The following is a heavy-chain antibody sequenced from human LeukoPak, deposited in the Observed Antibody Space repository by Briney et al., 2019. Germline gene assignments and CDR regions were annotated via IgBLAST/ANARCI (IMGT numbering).Heavy chain of an antibody. Sequence: ASVKVSCKTFGYSFATYGIGWVRQAPGQGLEWMGWISAYNGNTSYAQKLQGRVSLTTDTSTSTAHMELRSLRSDDTAVYYCAIGAGSLGVLPYWGQGTRVTVVS. V-gene: IGHV1-18*01. J-gene: IGHJ4*02. CDR1: GYSFATYG. D-gene: IGHD6-19*01. CDR3: AIGAGSLGVLPY. CDR2: ISAYNGNT.